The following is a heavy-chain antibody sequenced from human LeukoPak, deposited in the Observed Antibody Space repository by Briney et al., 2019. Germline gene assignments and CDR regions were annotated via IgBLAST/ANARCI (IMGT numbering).Heavy chain of an antibody. CDR2: IKSDGST. V-gene: IGHV3-74*01. CDR3: ARAPSEIGGYYPEYFRH. CDR1: GFTFSTYW. Sequence: GGSLRLSCAASGFTFSTYWMHWVRHAPGKGLVWVLRIKSDGSTNDADSVKGRFTISRDNAKNTVSLQMNSLRPEDTGVYYCARAPSEIGGYYPEYFRHWGQGTLVTVSS. J-gene: IGHJ1*01. D-gene: IGHD3-22*01.